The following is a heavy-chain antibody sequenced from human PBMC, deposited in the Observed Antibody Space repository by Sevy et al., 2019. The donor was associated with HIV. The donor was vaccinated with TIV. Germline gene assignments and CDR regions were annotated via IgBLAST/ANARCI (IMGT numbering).Heavy chain of an antibody. CDR1: GFTFSNAW. CDR3: TTVDYCSSTSCYNYYYGMDV. J-gene: IGHJ6*02. CDR2: IKSKTDGGTT. V-gene: IGHV3-15*01. D-gene: IGHD2-2*02. Sequence: GGSLRLSCAASGFTFSNAWMSWVRQAPGKGLEWVGRIKSKTDGGTTDYAAPVKGRFTISRDDSKNTLYLQMNSLKTEDTAVYYCTTVDYCSSTSCYNYYYGMDVWGQGTTVTVSS.